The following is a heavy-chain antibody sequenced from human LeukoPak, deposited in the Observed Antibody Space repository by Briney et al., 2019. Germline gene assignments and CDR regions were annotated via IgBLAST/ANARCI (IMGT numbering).Heavy chain of an antibody. J-gene: IGHJ6*04. Sequence: GTSVKVSCKASGFTFTSSAVQWVRQARGQRLEWIGWIVVGSGNTNYAQKFQERVTITRDMSTSTAYMELSSLRSEDTAVYYCAAAVVPAAVYYYYGMDVWAKGPRSPSPQ. CDR1: GFTFTSSA. CDR3: AAAVVPAAVYYYYGMDV. CDR2: IVVGSGNT. V-gene: IGHV1-58*01. D-gene: IGHD2-2*01.